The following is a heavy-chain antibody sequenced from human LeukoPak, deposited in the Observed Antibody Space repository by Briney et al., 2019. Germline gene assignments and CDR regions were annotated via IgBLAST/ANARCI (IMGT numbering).Heavy chain of an antibody. CDR3: ARDQGGYYDSSGSYGMDV. Sequence: GGSLRLSCAASGFTFSSYSMNWVRQAPGKGLEWVSSISSGSSYIYYADSVKGRFTISRDNAKNSLYLQMSSLRAEDTAVYYCARDQGGYYDSSGSYGMDVWGQGTTVTVSS. D-gene: IGHD3-22*01. CDR2: ISSGSSYI. V-gene: IGHV3-21*01. J-gene: IGHJ6*02. CDR1: GFTFSSYS.